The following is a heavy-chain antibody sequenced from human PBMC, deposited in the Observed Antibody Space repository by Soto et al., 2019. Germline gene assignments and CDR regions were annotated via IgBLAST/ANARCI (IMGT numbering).Heavy chain of an antibody. Sequence: SETLSLTCTVSGGSISSGGYYWSWIRQHPGKGLEWIGYIYYSGSTYYNPSLKSRVTRSVDTSKNQFSLKLSSVTAADTAVYYCARDARPTHYRSSWYRNYYYYGMDVWGQGTTVTVSS. CDR2: IYYSGST. V-gene: IGHV4-31*03. CDR1: GGSISSGGYY. CDR3: ARDARPTHYRSSWYRNYYYYGMDV. D-gene: IGHD6-13*01. J-gene: IGHJ6*02.